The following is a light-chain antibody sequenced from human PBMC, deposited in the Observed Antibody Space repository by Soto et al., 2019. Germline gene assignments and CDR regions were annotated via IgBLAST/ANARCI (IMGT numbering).Light chain of an antibody. CDR3: LQDYNYPLS. Sequence: ALQVTRSPSFLSASVGDRFTISWRSSQGIGNALGWYQQKPGKPPKXXIYGASNLQSGVPSRFSGSQSGTDFNLTISSLHTEDFATYVCLQDYNYPLSFGGGTKVDIK. CDR1: QGIGNA. CDR2: GAS. J-gene: IGKJ4*01. V-gene: IGKV1-6*01.